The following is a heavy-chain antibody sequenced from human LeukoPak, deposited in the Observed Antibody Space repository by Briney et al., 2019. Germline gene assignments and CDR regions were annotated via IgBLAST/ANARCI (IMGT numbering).Heavy chain of an antibody. Sequence: GGSLRLSCAASGFTFSSYAMSWVRQAPGKGLEWVSAISGSGGSTYYADSVKGRFTISRDNSKNTLYLQMNSLRAEDTAVYYCAKAPRIAAAGPSSIQRYCFDYWGQGTLVTVSS. D-gene: IGHD6-13*01. CDR3: AKAPRIAAAGPSSIQRYCFDY. J-gene: IGHJ4*02. V-gene: IGHV3-23*01. CDR1: GFTFSSYA. CDR2: ISGSGGST.